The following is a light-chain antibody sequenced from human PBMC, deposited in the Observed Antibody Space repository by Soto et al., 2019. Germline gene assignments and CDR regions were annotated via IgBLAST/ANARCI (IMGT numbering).Light chain of an antibody. Sequence: IVLTQSPGTLSLSPGERATLSCRASQSISNNYLAWYQQTPGQAPRLLIYGASSRATGIPDRFSGSGSGTDFTLTITRLEPEDFAMYYCQRYDSLRTFGQGTKVDIK. CDR3: QRYDSLRT. V-gene: IGKV3-20*01. CDR2: GAS. CDR1: QSISNNY. J-gene: IGKJ1*01.